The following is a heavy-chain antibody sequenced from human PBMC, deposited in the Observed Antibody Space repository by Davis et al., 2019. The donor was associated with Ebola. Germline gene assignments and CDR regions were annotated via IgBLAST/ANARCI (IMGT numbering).Heavy chain of an antibody. J-gene: IGHJ6*02. D-gene: IGHD6-13*01. CDR2: IIPIFGTA. CDR1: GGTFSSYA. V-gene: IGHV1-69*13. Sequence: SVKVSCKASGGTFSSYAISWVRQAPGQGLEWMGGIIPIFGTANYAQKFQGRVTITADESTSTAYMELSSLRSEDTAVYYCASKLMQQLVRPYYYGMDVWGQGTTVTVSS. CDR3: ASKLMQQLVRPYYYGMDV.